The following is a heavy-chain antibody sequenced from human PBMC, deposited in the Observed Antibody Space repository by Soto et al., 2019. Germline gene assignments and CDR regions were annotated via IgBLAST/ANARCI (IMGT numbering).Heavy chain of an antibody. CDR1: GYTFTSYY. J-gene: IGHJ4*02. CDR3: ARGYDGSGSYRGGDY. Sequence: QVQLVQSGAEVKKPGASVEVSCKASGYTFTSYYMHWVRQAPGQGLEWMGIINPSGGSTSYAQKFQGRVTMARDTSTSTVYMELSSLRSEYTAVYYCARGYDGSGSYRGGDYWGQGTLVTVSS. V-gene: IGHV1-46*01. CDR2: INPSGGST. D-gene: IGHD3-10*01.